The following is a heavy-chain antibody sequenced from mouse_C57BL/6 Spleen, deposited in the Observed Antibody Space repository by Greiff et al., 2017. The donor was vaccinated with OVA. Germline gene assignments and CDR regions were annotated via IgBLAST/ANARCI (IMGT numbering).Heavy chain of an antibody. CDR3: ARRYDGSYFDY. V-gene: IGHV1-69*01. CDR1: GYTFTSYW. D-gene: IGHD2-3*01. CDR2: IDPSDSYT. Sequence: QVQLQQPGAELVMPGASVKLSCKASGYTFTSYWMHWVKQRPGQGLEWIGEIDPSDSYTNYNQKFKGKSTLTVDKSSSTAYMQLSSLTSEDSAVYYCARRYDGSYFDYWGQGTTLTVSS. J-gene: IGHJ2*01.